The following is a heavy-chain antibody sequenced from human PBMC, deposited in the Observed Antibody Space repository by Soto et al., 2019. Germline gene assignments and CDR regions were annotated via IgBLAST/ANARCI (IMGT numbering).Heavy chain of an antibody. J-gene: IGHJ3*02. CDR3: ASSLREVVAAEVAFDI. D-gene: IGHD2-15*01. V-gene: IGHV1-18*01. CDR2: ISAYNGNT. Sequence: QVQLVQSGAEVKKPGASVKVSCKASGYTFTSYGISWVRQAPGQGLEWMGWISAYNGNTNYAQKPQGRVTMTTDTSTSTAYMELRSLRSDDTAVYYCASSLREVVAAEVAFDIWGQGTMVTVSS. CDR1: GYTFTSYG.